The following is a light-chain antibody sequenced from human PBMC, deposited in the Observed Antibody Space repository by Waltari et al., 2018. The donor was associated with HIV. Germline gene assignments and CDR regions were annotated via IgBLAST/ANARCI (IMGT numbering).Light chain of an antibody. CDR3: SSYAGSAVV. Sequence: QSALPQPPSASGSRGQSVTISCTGTSSDVGASNSVSWYHQYPGMAPKLIIYEFNKRPSGVPDRFSGSKSGNTASLTVSGLQAEDEADFYCSSYAGSAVVFGGGTKLTVL. J-gene: IGLJ2*01. CDR1: SSDVGASNS. CDR2: EFN. V-gene: IGLV2-8*01.